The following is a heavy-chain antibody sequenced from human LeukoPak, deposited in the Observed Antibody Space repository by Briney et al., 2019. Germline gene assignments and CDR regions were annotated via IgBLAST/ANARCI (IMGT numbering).Heavy chain of an antibody. CDR1: GGSISSSSYY. V-gene: IGHV4-39*07. D-gene: IGHD5-18*01. J-gene: IGHJ4*02. CDR2: IYYTGST. CDR3: AREGGYSYGDAPLHFDY. Sequence: SETLSLTCTVSGGSISSSSYYWGWIRQPPGKGLEWIGCIYYTGSTYYNPSLKSRVTISVDTSKNQFSLNLSSVTAADTAVYYCAREGGYSYGDAPLHFDYWGQGTLVTVSS.